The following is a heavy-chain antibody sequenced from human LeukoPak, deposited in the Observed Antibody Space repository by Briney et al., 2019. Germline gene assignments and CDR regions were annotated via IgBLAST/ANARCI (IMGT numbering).Heavy chain of an antibody. CDR1: GLAFSAYK. V-gene: IGHV3-74*01. J-gene: IGHJ5*02. Sequence: PGGSMRLSCAASGLAFSAYKMHWVRQAPRKGLVWVSRISTDGYTTDYADFVQGRFTASRDNTKNTWSLEMNSLRAEDTAVYYCARDIGATNWFDPWGQGTLVTVSS. CDR3: ARDIGATNWFDP. CDR2: ISTDGYTT. D-gene: IGHD1-26*01.